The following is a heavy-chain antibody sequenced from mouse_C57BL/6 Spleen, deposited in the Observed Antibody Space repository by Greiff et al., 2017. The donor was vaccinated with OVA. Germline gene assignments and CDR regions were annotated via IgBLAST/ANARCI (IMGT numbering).Heavy chain of an antibody. V-gene: IGHV3-6*01. CDR2: ISYDGSN. D-gene: IGHD1-1*01. Sequence: DVKLVESGPGLVKPSQSLSLTCSVTGYSITSGYYWNWIRQFPGNKLEWMGYISYDGSNNYNPSLKNRISITRDTSKNQFFLKLNSVTTEDTATYYCARGITTRMTDAMGYWGQGTSVTVSS. J-gene: IGHJ4*01. CDR1: GYSITSGYY. CDR3: ARGITTRMTDAMGY.